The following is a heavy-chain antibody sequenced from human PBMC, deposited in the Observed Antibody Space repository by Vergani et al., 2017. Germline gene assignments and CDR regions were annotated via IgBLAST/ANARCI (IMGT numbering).Heavy chain of an antibody. CDR3: AKFPLNITTPDRGDF. J-gene: IGHJ4*02. V-gene: IGHV3-30*18. CDR1: GFRFSDYG. Sequence: HVQMVESGGGVVQPGRSLRLSCAVSGFRFSDYGMHLVRQAPGRGLEWVALISYDGDTTYYEDSVKGRFTISRDNSKNTLFLQMHSLRVEDAALYYCAKFPLNITTPDRGDFWGQGSLVTVSS. CDR2: ISYDGDTT. D-gene: IGHD1-1*01.